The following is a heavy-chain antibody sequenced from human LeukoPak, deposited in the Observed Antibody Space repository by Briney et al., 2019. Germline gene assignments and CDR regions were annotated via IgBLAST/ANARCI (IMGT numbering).Heavy chain of an antibody. CDR3: ARALVPENYYDSSGSRGFDY. Sequence: ASVKVSCKASGYTFTNYLLHWVRQAPGQGLEWMGWINPNSGGTNYAQKFQGRVTMTRDTSISTAYMELSRLRSDDTAVYYCARALVPENYYDSSGSRGFDYWGQGTLVTVSS. CDR2: INPNSGGT. CDR1: GYTFTNYL. V-gene: IGHV1-2*02. D-gene: IGHD3-22*01. J-gene: IGHJ4*02.